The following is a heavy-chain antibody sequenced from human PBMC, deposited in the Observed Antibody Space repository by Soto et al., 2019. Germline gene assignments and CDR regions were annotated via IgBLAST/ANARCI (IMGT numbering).Heavy chain of an antibody. CDR2: IWYDGSNK. Sequence: SCKASGFMFSSHGMHWIRQAPGKGLEWVAVIWYDGSNKYYADSVKGRFTISRDNSKNTLYLQMNSLRVEDTAVYYCGPDTLDYWGQGTLVTVSS. CDR1: GFMFSSHG. V-gene: IGHV3-33*01. J-gene: IGHJ4*02. CDR3: GPDTLDY.